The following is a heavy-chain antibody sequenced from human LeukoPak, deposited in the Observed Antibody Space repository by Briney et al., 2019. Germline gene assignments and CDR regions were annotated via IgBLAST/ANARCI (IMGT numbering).Heavy chain of an antibody. CDR2: TYYSGST. CDR1: GGSISSGDYY. CDR3: ARVEYSSGWDGFYFDY. J-gene: IGHJ4*02. V-gene: IGHV4-31*03. Sequence: SQTLSLTCTVSGGSISSGDYYWSWIRQHPGKGLEWIAYTYYSGSTYYNPSLKSRVTISVDTSKNHFSLKLSSVTAADTAVYYCARVEYSSGWDGFYFDYWGQGTLVTVSS. D-gene: IGHD6-19*01.